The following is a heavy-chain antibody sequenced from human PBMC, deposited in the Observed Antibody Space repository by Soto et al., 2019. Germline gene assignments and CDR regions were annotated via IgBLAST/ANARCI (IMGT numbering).Heavy chain of an antibody. CDR2: ISSDGSNK. CDR3: ARDRNGGVVGPRYCFDY. Sequence: QVQLVESGGGVVQPGSSLRLSCAASGFTFSSYTLHWFRQAPGKGLEWLLAISSDGSNKYSADSVRGRFTISRDNSKTTLYLQMNSMRTEDSAVYHCARDRNGGVVGPRYCFDYWGQGTLVTVSS. V-gene: IGHV3-30-3*01. D-gene: IGHD3-16*01. CDR1: GFTFSSYT. J-gene: IGHJ4*02.